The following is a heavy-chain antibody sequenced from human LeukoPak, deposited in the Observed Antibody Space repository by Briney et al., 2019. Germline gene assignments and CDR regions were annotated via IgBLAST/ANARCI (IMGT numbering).Heavy chain of an antibody. V-gene: IGHV1-69*06. CDR1: GGTFSSYA. CDR3: ARVIEYQLLHYYYYMDV. D-gene: IGHD2-2*01. J-gene: IGHJ6*03. CDR2: IIPIFGTA. Sequence: SVKVSCKASGGTFSSYAISWVRQAPGQGLEWMGGIIPIFGTANYAQKFQGRVTITADKSTSTAYMELSSLRSEDTAVYYCARVIEYQLLHYYYYMDVWGKGTTVTISS.